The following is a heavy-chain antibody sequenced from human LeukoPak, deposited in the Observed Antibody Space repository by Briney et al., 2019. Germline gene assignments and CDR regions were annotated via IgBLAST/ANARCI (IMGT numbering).Heavy chain of an antibody. CDR3: AKNVGFYDILTGYARYYFDY. CDR2: INHSGST. Sequence: SETLSLTCTVYGGSFSGYYWSWIRQPPGKGLEWIGEINHSGSTNYNPSLKSRVTISVDTSKNQFSLKLSSVTAADTAVYYCAKNVGFYDILTGYARYYFDYWGQGTLVTVSS. J-gene: IGHJ4*02. D-gene: IGHD3-9*01. CDR1: GGSFSGYY. V-gene: IGHV4-34*01.